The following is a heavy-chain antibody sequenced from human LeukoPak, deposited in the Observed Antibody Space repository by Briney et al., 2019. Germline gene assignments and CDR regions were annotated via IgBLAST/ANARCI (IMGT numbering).Heavy chain of an antibody. V-gene: IGHV3-30*18. D-gene: IGHD6-19*01. J-gene: IGHJ3*02. CDR2: ISYDGSNK. Sequence: PGRSLRLSCAASGFSFSNYGMHWVRQAPGKGLEWGAVISYDGSNKYYADSVKGRFSISRGNSKNTLYLQMNSLRTEDTAVYYCAKKFDSSGLAGAFDIWGQGTMVTVSS. CDR3: AKKFDSSGLAGAFDI. CDR1: GFSFSNYG.